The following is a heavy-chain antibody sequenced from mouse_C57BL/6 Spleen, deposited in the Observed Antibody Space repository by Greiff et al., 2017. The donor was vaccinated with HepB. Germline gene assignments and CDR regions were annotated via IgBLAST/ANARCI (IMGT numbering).Heavy chain of an antibody. CDR1: GFYFNSAY. V-gene: IGHV1-82*01. CDR2: IYPGDGDN. CDR3: AREASWAFGV. Sequence: VQLVQSGPELVRPGASVKISCTASGFYFNSAYMHWVKQRPGKGLEWIGGIYPGDGDNEYAAKFKGKATITADTASNTAYMQLSSLTSEDSAVYYCAREASWAFGVWGTVITVTV. J-gene: IGHJ1*03.